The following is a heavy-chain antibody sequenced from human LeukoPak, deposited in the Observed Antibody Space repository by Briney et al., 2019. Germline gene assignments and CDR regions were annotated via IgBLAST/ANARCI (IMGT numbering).Heavy chain of an antibody. CDR1: GFTFSSYG. J-gene: IGHJ4*02. CDR3: AKERPAMVLCYFDY. D-gene: IGHD5-18*01. V-gene: IGHV3-30*18. CDR2: ISYDGSNK. Sequence: PGRSLRLSCAASGFTFSSYGMHWVRQAPGKGLEWVAVISYDGSNKYYADSVKGRFTISRDNSKNTLYLQMNSPRAEDTAVYYCAKERPAMVLCYFDYWGQGTLVTVSS.